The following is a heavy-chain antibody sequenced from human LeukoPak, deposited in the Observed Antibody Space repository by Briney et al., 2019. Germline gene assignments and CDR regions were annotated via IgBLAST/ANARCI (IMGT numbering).Heavy chain of an antibody. V-gene: IGHV1-2*02. D-gene: IGHD3-10*01. CDR3: ARKDYYGSGSYYD. CDR2: INPNSGGT. Sequence: ASVKVSCKASGYTFTGYYMHWVRQAPGQGLEWMGWINPNSGGTNYAQKLQGRVTMTRDTSISTAYMELSRLRSDDTAVYYCARKDYYGSGSYYDWGQGTLVTVSS. J-gene: IGHJ4*02. CDR1: GYTFTGYY.